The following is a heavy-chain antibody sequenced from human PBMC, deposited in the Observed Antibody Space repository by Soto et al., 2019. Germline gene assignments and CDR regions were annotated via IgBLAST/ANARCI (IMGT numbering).Heavy chain of an antibody. CDR3: ARSKITIFGVVTYIPDYYYGMDV. CDR2: ISAYNGNT. D-gene: IGHD3-3*01. Sequence: ASVKVSCKASGYTFTSYGISWVRQAPGQGLEWMGWISAYNGNTNYAQKLQGRVTMTTDTSTSTAYMELRSLRSDDTAVYYCARSKITIFGVVTYIPDYYYGMDVWGQGTTVTVSS. J-gene: IGHJ6*02. V-gene: IGHV1-18*01. CDR1: GYTFTSYG.